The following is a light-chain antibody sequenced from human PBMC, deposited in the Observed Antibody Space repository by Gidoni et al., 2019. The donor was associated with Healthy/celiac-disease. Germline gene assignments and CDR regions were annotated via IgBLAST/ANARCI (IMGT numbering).Light chain of an antibody. J-gene: IGKJ1*01. V-gene: IGKV3-20*01. CDR2: GAS. CDR1: KSISSSY. Sequence: EIVLTQSPGTLSLSPGERATLSCRASKSISSSYLAWYQQKTGQAHRLLIYGASSRATGIPDRFSGSGSGTDFTLTISRLEPEYFAVYYCQQYGSSPWTFGQGTKVEIK. CDR3: QQYGSSPWT.